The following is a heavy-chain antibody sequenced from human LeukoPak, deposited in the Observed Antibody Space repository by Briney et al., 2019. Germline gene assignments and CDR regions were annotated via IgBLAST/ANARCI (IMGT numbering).Heavy chain of an antibody. J-gene: IGHJ4*02. D-gene: IGHD6-19*01. CDR1: GGSFSGYY. V-gene: IGHV4-34*01. CDR3: ARAGWQWLVYLH. CDR2: INHSGST. Sequence: SETLSLTCAVYGGSFSGYYWSWIRQPPGKGLEWIREINHSGSTNYNPSLKSRVTISVDTSKNQFSLKLSSVTAADTAVYYCARAGWQWLVYLHWGQGTLVTVSS.